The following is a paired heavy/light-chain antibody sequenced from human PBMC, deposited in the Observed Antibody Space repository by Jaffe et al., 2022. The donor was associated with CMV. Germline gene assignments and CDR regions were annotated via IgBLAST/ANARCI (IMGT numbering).Light chain of an antibody. Sequence: DIQMTQSPSSLSASVGDRVTITCRASQGISNYLAWFQQKPGKAPKSLIYAASSLQSGVPSKFSGSGSGTDFTLTISSLQPEDFATYYCQQYNSYPLTFGPGTKVDIK. CDR1: QGISNY. CDR3: QQYNSYPLT. J-gene: IGKJ3*01. CDR2: AAS. V-gene: IGKV1-16*02.
Heavy chain of an antibody. CDR3: ANQKSDLWSGYAYYYYYYMDV. Sequence: EVQLVESGGGLVQPGGSLRLSCAASGFTFSSYAMSWVRQAPGKGLEWVSAISGSGGSTYYADSVKGRFTISRDNSKNTLYLQMNSLRAEDTAVYYCANQKSDLWSGYAYYYYYYMDVWGKGTTVTVSS. CDR2: ISGSGGST. J-gene: IGHJ6*03. V-gene: IGHV3-23*04. D-gene: IGHD3-3*01. CDR1: GFTFSSYA.